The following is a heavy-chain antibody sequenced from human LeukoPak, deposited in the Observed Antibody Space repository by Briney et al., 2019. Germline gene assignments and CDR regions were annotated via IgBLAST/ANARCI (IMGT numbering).Heavy chain of an antibody. CDR1: GFTFSSYS. CDR3: ARDGSRPGSSSNIGGDAFDI. D-gene: IGHD2-2*01. V-gene: IGHV3-21*01. Sequence: GGSLRLSCAASGFTFSSYSMNWVRQAPGKGLEWVSSISSSSSYIYYADSVKGRFTISRDNAKNSLYLQMNSLRAEDTAVYYCARDGSRPGSSSNIGGDAFDIWGQGTMVTVSS. CDR2: ISSSSSYI. J-gene: IGHJ3*02.